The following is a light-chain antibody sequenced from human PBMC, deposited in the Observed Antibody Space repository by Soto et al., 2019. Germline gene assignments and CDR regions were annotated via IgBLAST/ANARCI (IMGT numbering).Light chain of an antibody. CDR1: SSDVAHYNA. J-gene: IGLJ3*02. Sequence: QSVLTQPASVSGSPGQSITISCTGTSSDVAHYNAVSWFQQQPGKAPELMIYEVNNRPSGVSDRFSGSKSGNTASLTISGLQSEDEGGYYCTSFTTSSTWVFGGGTKLTVL. V-gene: IGLV2-14*01. CDR3: TSFTTSSTWV. CDR2: EVN.